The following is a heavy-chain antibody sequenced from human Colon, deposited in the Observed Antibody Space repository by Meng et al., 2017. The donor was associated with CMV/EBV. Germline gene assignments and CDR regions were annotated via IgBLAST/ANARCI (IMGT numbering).Heavy chain of an antibody. CDR2: IIPIFGTA. Sequence: SVKVSCKASGGTFSSYAISWVRQAPGQGLEWMGGIIPIFGTANYAQKFQGRVTITTDESTTTAYMELTSLRSEDTAMYFCARQYSTSSYYFYTMDVWGQGTTVTVSS. J-gene: IGHJ6*02. CDR1: GGTFSSYA. V-gene: IGHV1-69*05. CDR3: ARQYSTSSYYFYTMDV. D-gene: IGHD6-6*01.